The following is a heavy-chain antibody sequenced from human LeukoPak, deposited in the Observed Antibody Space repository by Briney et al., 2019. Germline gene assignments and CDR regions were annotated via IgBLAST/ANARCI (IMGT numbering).Heavy chain of an antibody. Sequence: GASLKISCKASGYTFTGYYMHWVRQAPGQGLEWMGCSNPNSGGTNYAQKFQGRVTMTRDTSISTAYMELSRLTSDDTAVYYCARGWNCYDSSGSSFDPWGQGTLVTVSS. CDR2: SNPNSGGT. CDR3: ARGWNCYDSSGSSFDP. V-gene: IGHV1-2*02. D-gene: IGHD3-22*01. CDR1: GYTFTGYY. J-gene: IGHJ5*02.